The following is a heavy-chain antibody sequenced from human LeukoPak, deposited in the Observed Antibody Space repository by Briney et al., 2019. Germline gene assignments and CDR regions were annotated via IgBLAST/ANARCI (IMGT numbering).Heavy chain of an antibody. CDR3: AKGTYNWNQLLEFDS. Sequence: PSETLSLTCAVSSGSINNESYYWAWLRQPPGKGLECIGTIYHNGNTYYSPSLKSRVTISFDTSKTHFSLKLRSVTAADTALYYCAKGTYNWNQLLEFDSWGQGTLVTVSS. D-gene: IGHD1-20*01. CDR1: SGSINNESYY. J-gene: IGHJ4*02. V-gene: IGHV4-39*07. CDR2: IYHNGNT.